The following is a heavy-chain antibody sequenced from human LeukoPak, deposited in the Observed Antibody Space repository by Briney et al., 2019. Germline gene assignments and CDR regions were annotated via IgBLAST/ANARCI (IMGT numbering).Heavy chain of an antibody. CDR3: ARRRAGRIQQLSYYYYGMDV. CDR1: GGSFSGYY. Sequence: SETPSLTCAVYGGSFSGYYWGWIRHPPGKGLEGIGGNKHSGSTNYNPSLKSRVTISVDTSKNQFSLKLSSVTAADTAVYYCARRRAGRIQQLSYYYYGMDVWGQGTTVTVSS. J-gene: IGHJ6*02. D-gene: IGHD6-13*01. CDR2: NKHSGST. V-gene: IGHV4-34*01.